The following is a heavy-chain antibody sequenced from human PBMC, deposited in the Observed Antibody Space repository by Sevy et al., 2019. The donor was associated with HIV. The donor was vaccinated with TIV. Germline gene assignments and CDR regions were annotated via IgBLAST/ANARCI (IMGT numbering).Heavy chain of an antibody. CDR1: GFTFNFHG. V-gene: IGHV3-30*06. CDR2: ISYDGIIK. CDR3: AREGGYTSAWSPGNY. Sequence: GGSLRLSCAASGFTFNFHGMHWVRQAPGKGLEWVALISYDGIIKYYADSVKGRLTISRDNSKNTLSLQMNSLRIEDTAVYYCAREGGYTSAWSPGNYWGQGTLVTVSS. D-gene: IGHD6-19*01. J-gene: IGHJ4*02.